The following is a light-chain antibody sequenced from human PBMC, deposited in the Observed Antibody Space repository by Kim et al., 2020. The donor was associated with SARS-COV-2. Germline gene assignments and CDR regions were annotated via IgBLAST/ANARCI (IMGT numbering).Light chain of an antibody. J-gene: IGKJ2*01. CDR1: KSVSSN. CDR3: QQYNNWPYT. Sequence: SVSPGARATLSCRASKSVSSNLAWYQQKPGQAPRLLIYGASTRATGIPARFSGSGSGTEFTLTISSLQSEDFAVYYCQQYNNWPYTFGQGTKLEI. V-gene: IGKV3-15*01. CDR2: GAS.